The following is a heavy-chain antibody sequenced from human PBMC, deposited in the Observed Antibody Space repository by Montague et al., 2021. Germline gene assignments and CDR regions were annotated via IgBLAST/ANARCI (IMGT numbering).Heavy chain of an antibody. D-gene: IGHD3-10*01. J-gene: IGHJ3*02. Sequence: SLRLSCAAFDFTSSSYTINWVRQAPGKGLEWVSYISGKSSYIYYAASVKGRFTISRDNAKNSPFLQMNSLRAEDTAVYYCARENWGSGRAFDIWGQGTMVTVSS. V-gene: IGHV3-21*01. CDR2: ISGKSSYI. CDR3: ARENWGSGRAFDI. CDR1: DFTSSSYT.